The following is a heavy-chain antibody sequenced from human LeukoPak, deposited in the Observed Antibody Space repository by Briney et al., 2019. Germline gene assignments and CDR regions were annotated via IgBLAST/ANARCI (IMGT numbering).Heavy chain of an antibody. V-gene: IGHV4-34*01. CDR3: ARETAHYYDTSLGWFDP. CDR2: INHSGSP. CDR1: GGSFSGSY. Sequence: PSETLSHTCAVYGGSFSGSYWSWIRQPPGKGLEWIGEINHSGSPNYNPSLKSRVTISLDTSKNQFSLKLSSVTAADTAVYYCARETAHYYDTSLGWFDPWGQGTLVTVSS. D-gene: IGHD3-22*01. J-gene: IGHJ5*02.